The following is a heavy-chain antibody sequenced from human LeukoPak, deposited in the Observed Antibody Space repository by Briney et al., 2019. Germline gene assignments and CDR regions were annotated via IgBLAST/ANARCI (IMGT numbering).Heavy chain of an antibody. Sequence: SETLSLTCTVSGGSISNYLWSWIRQPPGKGLECIGYIYYSGSTDYNPSLKSRVTISVDTSKNQFSLNLKSVTAADTAVYYCARTSDCSSTSCYHLGYWGQGTLVTVSS. CDR2: IYYSGST. CDR3: ARTSDCSSTSCYHLGY. V-gene: IGHV4-59*01. CDR1: GGSISNYL. D-gene: IGHD2-2*01. J-gene: IGHJ4*02.